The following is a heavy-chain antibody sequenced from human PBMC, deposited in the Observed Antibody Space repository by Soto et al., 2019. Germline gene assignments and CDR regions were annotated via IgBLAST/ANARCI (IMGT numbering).Heavy chain of an antibody. Sequence: GGSLRLSCAASGFTFGSYSMNWVRQAPGKGLEWVSYISSSSSTIYYADSVKGRFTISRDNAKNSLYLQMNSLRAEDTAVYYCARDSRVPFDYWGQGTLVTVSS. V-gene: IGHV3-48*01. J-gene: IGHJ4*02. CDR2: ISSSSSTI. CDR1: GFTFGSYS. D-gene: IGHD2-2*01. CDR3: ARDSRVPFDY.